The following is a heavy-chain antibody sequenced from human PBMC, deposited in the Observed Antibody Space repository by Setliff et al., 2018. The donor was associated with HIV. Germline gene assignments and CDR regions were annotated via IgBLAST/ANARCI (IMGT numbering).Heavy chain of an antibody. CDR2: ISSDNGNT. CDR1: GYSFRNYD. J-gene: IGHJ5*02. Sequence: GPSVKVSCKASGYSFRNYDLNWVRQAPGQGLEWMGWISSDNGNTIYAQKFQGRVAMTIDTSTSTAHMELRSLTSDDTAVYYCARLSCTDGNCFPYNWFDPWGQGTLVTVSS. D-gene: IGHD2-15*01. CDR3: ARLSCTDGNCFPYNWFDP. V-gene: IGHV1-18*01.